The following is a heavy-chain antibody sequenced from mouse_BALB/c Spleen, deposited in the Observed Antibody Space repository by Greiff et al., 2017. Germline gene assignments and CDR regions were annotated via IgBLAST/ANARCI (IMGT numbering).Heavy chain of an antibody. D-gene: IGHD2-4*01. CDR3: ARGGLRDY. CDR2: IYPGDGDT. CDR1: GYAFSSSW. J-gene: IGHJ4*01. V-gene: IGHV1-82*01. Sequence: VQLQQSGPELVKPGASVKISCKASGYAFSSSWMNWVKQRPGQGLEWIGRIYPGDGDTNYNGKFKGKATLTADKSSSTAYMQLSSLTSVDSAVYFCARGGLRDYWGQGTSVTVSS.